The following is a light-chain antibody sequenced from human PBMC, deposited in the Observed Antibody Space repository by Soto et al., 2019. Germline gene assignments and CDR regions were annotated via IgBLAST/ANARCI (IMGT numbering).Light chain of an antibody. Sequence: EIVLTQSPVTLSVSPGERATLSCRASQSVSSNLAWYQQKPGQAPRLLIYGASTRANGVPARFSGGGSGTEFTLTSSSLQSEDFALYYCQQYRTFGQGTKVEIK. CDR1: QSVSSN. CDR2: GAS. V-gene: IGKV3-15*01. J-gene: IGKJ1*01. CDR3: QQYRT.